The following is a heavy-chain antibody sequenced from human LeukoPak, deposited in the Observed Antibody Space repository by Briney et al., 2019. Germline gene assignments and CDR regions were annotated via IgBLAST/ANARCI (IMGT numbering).Heavy chain of an antibody. CDR1: GFTFSSYS. J-gene: IGHJ4*02. Sequence: GGSLRLSCAASGFTFSSYSMDWVRQTPGKGLEWVSSISSTGTYIYYADSVKGRFTISRDNAKNSLYLQMNSLRAEDTAVYYCAREPTAMILWGQGTLVTVSS. CDR3: AREPTAMIL. CDR2: ISSTGTYI. D-gene: IGHD5-18*01. V-gene: IGHV3-21*01.